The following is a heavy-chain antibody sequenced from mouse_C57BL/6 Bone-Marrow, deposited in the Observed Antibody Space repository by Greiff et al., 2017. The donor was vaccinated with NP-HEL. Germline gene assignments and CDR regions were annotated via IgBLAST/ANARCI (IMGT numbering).Heavy chain of an antibody. D-gene: IGHD1-1*01. J-gene: IGHJ4*01. CDR3: ARVFLVLLRRSYAMDY. Sequence: QVQLQQSGAELARPGASVKLSCKASGYTFTSYGISWVKQRTGQGLEWIGEIYPRSGNTYYNEKFKGKATLTADKSSSTAYMELRSLTSEDSAVYFCARVFLVLLRRSYAMDYWGQGTSVTVSS. CDR2: IYPRSGNT. V-gene: IGHV1-81*01. CDR1: GYTFTSYG.